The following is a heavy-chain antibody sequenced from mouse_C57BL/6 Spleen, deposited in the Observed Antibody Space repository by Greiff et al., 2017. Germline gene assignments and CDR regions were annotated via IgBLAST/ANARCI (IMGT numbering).Heavy chain of an antibody. V-gene: IGHV5-17*01. CDR3: ATNWDEGYYFDY. J-gene: IGHJ2*01. D-gene: IGHD4-1*01. CDR2: ISSGSSTI. CDR1: GFTFSDYG. Sequence: EVKLMESGGGLVKPGGSLKLSCAASGFTFSDYGMHWVRQAPEKGLEWVAYISSGSSTIYYADTVKGRFTISRDNAKNTLFLQMTSLRSEDTAMYYCATNWDEGYYFDYWGQGTTLTVSS.